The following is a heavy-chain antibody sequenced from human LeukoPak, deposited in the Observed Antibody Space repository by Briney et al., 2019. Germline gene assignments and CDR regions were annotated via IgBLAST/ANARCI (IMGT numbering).Heavy chain of an antibody. CDR2: INDYSGNT. CDR1: GGSFTDYF. J-gene: IGHJ6*02. D-gene: IGHD3-22*01. V-gene: IGHV4-34*01. Sequence: SETLSLTCDVFGGSFTDYFWTWIRQSPGKGLEWIGEINDYSGNTNYNPSLNSRVSISLEKSKNQFSLELRSVTAADTAVYYCARGRIAKMVVVRSFQYGMDVWGQGTTVTVSS. CDR3: ARGRIAKMVVVRSFQYGMDV.